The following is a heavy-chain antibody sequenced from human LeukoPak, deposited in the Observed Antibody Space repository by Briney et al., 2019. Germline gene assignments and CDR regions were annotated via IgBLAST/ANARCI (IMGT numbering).Heavy chain of an antibody. J-gene: IGHJ4*02. V-gene: IGHV4-39*01. D-gene: IGHD3/OR15-3a*01. CDR2: IYYSGNT. Sequence: SETLSLTCTVSGDSISTNNSCWGWIRQPPGKGLEWIGRIYYSGNTYYNPSLKSRVTISVDTSKNQFSLKLTSVTAADTAVYYCARQTGSGLFILPGGQGTLVTVSS. CDR3: ARQTGSGLFILP. CDR1: GDSISTNNSC.